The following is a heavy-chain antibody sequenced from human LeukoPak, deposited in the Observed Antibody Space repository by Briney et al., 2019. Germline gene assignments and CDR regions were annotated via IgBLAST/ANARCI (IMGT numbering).Heavy chain of an antibody. J-gene: IGHJ4*02. CDR2: INQGGSEK. CDR3: ARDIVPPGIAFDY. D-gene: IGHD1-26*01. Sequence: GGSLRLSCAASGFTFSRFWMSWVRQAPGKGLEWVANINQGGSEKYYVDSVKGRFTISRDNAKDSLFLQMNSLRAEDTAVYYCARDIVPPGIAFDYWGQGTLVTASS. V-gene: IGHV3-7*03. CDR1: GFTFSRFW.